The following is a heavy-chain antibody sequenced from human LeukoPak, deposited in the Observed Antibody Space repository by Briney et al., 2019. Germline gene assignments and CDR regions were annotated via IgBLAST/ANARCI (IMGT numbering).Heavy chain of an antibody. D-gene: IGHD3-22*01. V-gene: IGHV4-59*08. J-gene: IGHJ4*02. Sequence: SETLSLTCTVSGGSISSYYWSWIRQPPGKGLEWIGYIYSSGSTNYNPSLNSRVTISVDTSKNHFSLKLSSVTAADTAVYYCARHSYYYDSSGYYYFDYWGQGTLVTDSS. CDR3: ARHSYYYDSSGYYYFDY. CDR1: GGSISSYY. CDR2: IYSSGST.